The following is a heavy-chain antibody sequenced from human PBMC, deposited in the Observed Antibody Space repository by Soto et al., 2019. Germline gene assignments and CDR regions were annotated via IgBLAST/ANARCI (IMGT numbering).Heavy chain of an antibody. D-gene: IGHD6-19*01. V-gene: IGHV3-23*01. CDR2: ISGSGGNT. Sequence: EVQLLESAGGLVQPGGSLSLSCAASGFTFSSYAMRWVRQAPGKWLEWVSAISGSGGNTYYADSVKGRFTISRNNSKNTLFLQLNSLRAEDTAVYYCAKCAGSGWYPDYWGQATLVTVSS. CDR1: GFTFSSYA. J-gene: IGHJ4*02. CDR3: AKCAGSGWYPDY.